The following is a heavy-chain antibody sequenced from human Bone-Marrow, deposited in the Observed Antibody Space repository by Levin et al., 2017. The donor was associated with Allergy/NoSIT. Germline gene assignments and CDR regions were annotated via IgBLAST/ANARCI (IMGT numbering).Heavy chain of an antibody. CDR2: ISSDSNYI. CDR1: GFTFSGGS. D-gene: IGHD1-1*01. CDR3: ARPITTTGKYFGS. V-gene: IGHV3-21*01. J-gene: IGHJ5*01. Sequence: GGSLRLSCAASGFTFSGGSMNWVRQAPGKGLEWVASISSDSNYIYHADSVKGRFTVSRDNAKNSLYLQMNSLRAEDTAVYYCARPITTTGKYFGSWGQGALVTVSS.